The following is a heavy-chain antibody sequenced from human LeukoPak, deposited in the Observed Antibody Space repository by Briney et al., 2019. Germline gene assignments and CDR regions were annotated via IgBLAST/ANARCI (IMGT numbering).Heavy chain of an antibody. CDR3: ASIVGATGAFDI. Sequence: ASVKVSCKASGYMFSTYGISWVRQAPGQGLEWMGWISAYNDNTNFAQKFQGRVTMTTDTSTSTVYMELRSLRSDDTAVYYCASIVGATGAFDIWGQGTMVTVSS. V-gene: IGHV1-18*01. J-gene: IGHJ3*02. CDR1: GYMFSTYG. D-gene: IGHD1-26*01. CDR2: ISAYNDNT.